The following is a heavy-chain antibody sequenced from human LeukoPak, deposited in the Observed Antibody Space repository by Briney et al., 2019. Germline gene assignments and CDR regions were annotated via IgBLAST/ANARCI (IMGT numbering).Heavy chain of an antibody. J-gene: IGHJ5*02. D-gene: IGHD3-10*01. CDR1: GGSISSSNW. Sequence: SETLSLTCAVPGGSISSSNWWSWVRQPPGKGLEWIGEIYHSGSTNYNPSLKSRVTISVDTSKNKFSLKLSSVTAADTAVYYCAKLGSAMVRARNWFDPWGQGSLVTVSS. CDR2: IYHSGST. V-gene: IGHV4-4*02. CDR3: AKLGSAMVRARNWFDP.